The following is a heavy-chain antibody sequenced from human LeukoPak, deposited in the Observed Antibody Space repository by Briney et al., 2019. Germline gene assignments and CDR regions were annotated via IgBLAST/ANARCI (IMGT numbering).Heavy chain of an antibody. D-gene: IGHD2-15*01. J-gene: IGHJ4*02. V-gene: IGHV1-2*02. CDR2: INPNSGGT. Sequence: EASVKVSCKASGYTFTGYHMHWVRQAPGQGLEWMGWINPNSGGTNYAQKFQGRVTMTRDTSISTAYMELSRLRSDDTAVYYCAHYCSGGSCHSDYWGQGTLVTVSS. CDR3: AHYCSGGSCHSDY. CDR1: GYTFTGYH.